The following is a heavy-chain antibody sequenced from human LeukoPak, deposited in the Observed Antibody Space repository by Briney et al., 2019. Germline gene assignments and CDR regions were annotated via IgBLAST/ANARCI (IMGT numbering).Heavy chain of an antibody. D-gene: IGHD1-26*01. CDR2: IIWNSGSV. Sequence: GGSLRLSCAASGFTFHDYAMHWFGKVPGKGLGWVSGIIWNSGSVLYADSVRGRFTISRDNAKNSLYLQMNSLRPEDMAFYYCAKGLGVASLIVDALDMWGQGTMVTV. V-gene: IGHV3-9*03. CDR3: AKGLGVASLIVDALDM. CDR1: GFTFHDYA. J-gene: IGHJ3*02.